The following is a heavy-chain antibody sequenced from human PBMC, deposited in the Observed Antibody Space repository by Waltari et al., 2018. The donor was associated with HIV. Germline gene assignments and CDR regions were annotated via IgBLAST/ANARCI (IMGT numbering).Heavy chain of an antibody. J-gene: IGHJ3*02. CDR2: ISYDGSNK. Sequence: QVQLVESGGGVVQPARSLSLSCAASGFTFSRFDMHWVRQAPGKGLEWVAVISYDGSNKYYADSVKGRFTISRDNSKNTLYLQMNSLRAEDTAVYYCARDQTMTRAFDIWGQGTMVTVSS. D-gene: IGHD3-22*01. CDR1: GFTFSRFD. CDR3: ARDQTMTRAFDI. V-gene: IGHV3-30*01.